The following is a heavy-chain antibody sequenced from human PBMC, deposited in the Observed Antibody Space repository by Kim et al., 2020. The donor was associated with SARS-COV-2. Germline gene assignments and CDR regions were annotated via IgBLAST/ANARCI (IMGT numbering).Heavy chain of an antibody. CDR3: ARLGWGYSSGWFGYYYYMDV. D-gene: IGHD6-13*01. CDR1: GYTFTSYD. CDR2: MNPNSGNT. V-gene: IGHV1-8*01. J-gene: IGHJ6*03. Sequence: ASVKVSCKASGYTFTSYDINWVRQATGQGLEWMGWMNPNSGNTGYAQKFQGRVTMTRNTSISTAYMELSSLRSEDTAVYYCARLGWGYSSGWFGYYYYMDVWGIGTTVTVSS.